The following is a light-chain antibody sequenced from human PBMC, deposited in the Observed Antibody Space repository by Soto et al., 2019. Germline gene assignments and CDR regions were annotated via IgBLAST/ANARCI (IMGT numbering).Light chain of an antibody. J-gene: IGKJ4*01. Sequence: DIQMPQSTYSLSASVGDRVTITCQASQDTSNYLNWYQQKPGKAPKLLIYDACNLETAVPSRFSGRGSGTDLTFTISSLQPEDIATYYCQQYDNLFTFGGGTKVEIK. CDR3: QQYDNLFT. CDR1: QDTSNY. V-gene: IGKV1-33*01. CDR2: DAC.